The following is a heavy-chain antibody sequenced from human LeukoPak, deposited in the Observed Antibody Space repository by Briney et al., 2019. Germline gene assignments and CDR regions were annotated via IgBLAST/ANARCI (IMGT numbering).Heavy chain of an antibody. V-gene: IGHV4-59*01. Sequence: SETLSLTCTVSGGSISSYYCSWIRQPPGKGLEWIGYIYYSGSTSNYNPSLKSRVTISVDTSKSEFSLKLSSVTAADTAVYYCARLVRNYYYYMDVWGKGTTVTVSS. CDR1: GGSISSYY. CDR2: IYYSGSTS. J-gene: IGHJ6*03. D-gene: IGHD1-14*01. CDR3: ARLVRNYYYYMDV.